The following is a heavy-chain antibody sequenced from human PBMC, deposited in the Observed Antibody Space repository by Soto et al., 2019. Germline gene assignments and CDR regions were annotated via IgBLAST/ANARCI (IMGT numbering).Heavy chain of an antibody. V-gene: IGHV4-39*01. J-gene: IGHJ4*02. Sequence: QLQLQESGPGLVKPSETLSLTCTVSGGSISCSSYYWGWIRQPPGRGLEWIGNINYSGSTYYTPSLKSRVTISVDTSKNQFSLKLNSVTAADTAVHYCARRPRNSADQWLVHTPVFDYWGQGILVTVSS. CDR3: ARRPRNSADQWLVHTPVFDY. CDR1: GGSISCSSYY. D-gene: IGHD6-19*01. CDR2: INYSGST.